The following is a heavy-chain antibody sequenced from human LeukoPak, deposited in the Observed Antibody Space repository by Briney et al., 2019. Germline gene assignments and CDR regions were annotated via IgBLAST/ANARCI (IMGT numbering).Heavy chain of an antibody. CDR3: VRDVSRRMGMDV. J-gene: IGHJ6*02. D-gene: IGHD2-15*01. Sequence: GGSLRLSCLASGFTFNSYTMNWVRQAPGKGLEWVSTIGPGSSNILIADSLKGRFTISRDNPKNSLYLQMNSLRAEDTAVYYCVRDVSRRMGMDVWGQGTTVTVSS. V-gene: IGHV3-21*01. CDR1: GFTFNSYT. CDR2: IGPGSSNI.